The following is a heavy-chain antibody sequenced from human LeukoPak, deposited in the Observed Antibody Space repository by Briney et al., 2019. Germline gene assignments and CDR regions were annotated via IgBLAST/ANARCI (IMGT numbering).Heavy chain of an antibody. CDR2: IEPDGSEK. CDR3: ARETTPEYSYYYMDV. Sequence: GGSLRLSCATTGFTFNNYWTSWVRQAPGTGLEWVANIEPDGSEKYYLDSVKGRFTISRDNAKNSLYLQMNSLRADDTAVYYCARETTPEYSYYYMDVWGKGTTVTVSS. V-gene: IGHV3-7*01. CDR1: GFTFNNYW. J-gene: IGHJ6*03. D-gene: IGHD1-14*01.